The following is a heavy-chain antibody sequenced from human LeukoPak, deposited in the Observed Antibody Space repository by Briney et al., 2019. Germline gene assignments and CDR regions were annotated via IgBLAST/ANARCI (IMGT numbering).Heavy chain of an antibody. Sequence: GGSLRLSCAASGFTFSSSWMSWVRQAPGKGLMWVSHLSPDGSATNYADSVKGRFTISRDNPKNTLYLQMNSLRAEDTAVYYCARNGVDSTYDIWGQGTVVTVSS. CDR1: GFTFSSSW. J-gene: IGHJ3*02. CDR3: ARNGVDSTYDI. CDR2: LSPDGSAT. D-gene: IGHD2-8*01. V-gene: IGHV3-74*01.